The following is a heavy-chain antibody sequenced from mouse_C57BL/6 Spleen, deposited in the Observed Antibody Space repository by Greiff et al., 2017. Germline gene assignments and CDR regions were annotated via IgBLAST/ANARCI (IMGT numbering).Heavy chain of an antibody. CDR1: GYSFTGYY. CDR2: INPSTGGT. CDR3: ALLRGGDYFDY. V-gene: IGHV1-42*01. Sequence: EVQLQQSGPELVKPGASVKISCKASGYSFTGYYMNWVKQSPEKSLEWIGEINPSTGGTTYNQKFKAKATLTVDKSSSTAYMQLKSLTSEESAVYYCALLRGGDYFDYWGQGTTLTVSS. J-gene: IGHJ2*01. D-gene: IGHD1-1*01.